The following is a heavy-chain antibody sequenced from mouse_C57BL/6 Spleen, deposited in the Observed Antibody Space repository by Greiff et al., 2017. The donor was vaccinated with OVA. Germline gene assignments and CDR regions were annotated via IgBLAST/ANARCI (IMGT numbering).Heavy chain of an antibody. J-gene: IGHJ4*01. V-gene: IGHV1-26*01. D-gene: IGHD2-12*01. CDR2: INPNNGGT. Sequence: VQLQQSGPELVKPGASVKISCKASGYTFTDYYMNWVKQSHGKSLEWIGDINPNNGGTSYNQKFKGKATLTVDKSSSTAYMGLRSLTSEDAAVYYCARVNYTLPPMDYWGQGTSVTVSS. CDR3: ARVNYTLPPMDY. CDR1: GYTFTDYY.